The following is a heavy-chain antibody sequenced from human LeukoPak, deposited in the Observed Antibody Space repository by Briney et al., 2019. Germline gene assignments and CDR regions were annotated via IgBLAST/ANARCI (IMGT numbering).Heavy chain of an antibody. D-gene: IGHD3-16*01. CDR3: AADPAGFGAFDI. CDR1: GFTFTKSA. J-gene: IGHJ3*02. Sequence: ASVKVSCKASGFTFTKSAVQWVRQARGQRLECIGWIVVGSGNTDYAQKFQERVTITRDMSTSTAYVELNSLTSEDTAIYYCAADPAGFGAFDIWGHGTIVTVSS. CDR2: IVVGSGNT. V-gene: IGHV1-58*01.